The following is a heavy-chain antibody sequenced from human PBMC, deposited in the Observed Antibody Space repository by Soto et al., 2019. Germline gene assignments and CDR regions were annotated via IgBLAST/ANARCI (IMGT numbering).Heavy chain of an antibody. D-gene: IGHD5-12*01. Sequence: QVQLVESGGGVVQPGRSLRLSCAASGFTFSSYGMHWVRQAPGKGLEWVAVISYDGSNKYYADSVKGRFTISRDNSKNRLYLQMNSLRAEDTAVYYCAKGVHSGYELSSDYWGQGTLVTVSS. V-gene: IGHV3-30*18. CDR2: ISYDGSNK. CDR1: GFTFSSYG. CDR3: AKGVHSGYELSSDY. J-gene: IGHJ4*02.